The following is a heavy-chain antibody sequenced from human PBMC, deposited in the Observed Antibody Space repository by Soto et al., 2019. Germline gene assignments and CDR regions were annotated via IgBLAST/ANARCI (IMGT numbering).Heavy chain of an antibody. CDR2: ISGSGGST. Sequence: GGSLRLSCAASGFTFSSYAMSWVRQAPGKGLEWVSAISGSGGSTYYADSVKGRFTISRDNSKNTLYLQMNSLRAEDTAVYYCVKLPVVNSGYLDYWGQGTLVTVSS. CDR3: VKLPVVNSGYLDY. D-gene: IGHD3-22*01. CDR1: GFTFSSYA. V-gene: IGHV3-23*01. J-gene: IGHJ4*02.